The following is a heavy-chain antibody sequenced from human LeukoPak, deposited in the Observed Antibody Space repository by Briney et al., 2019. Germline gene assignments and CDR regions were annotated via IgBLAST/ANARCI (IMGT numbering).Heavy chain of an antibody. Sequence: GGSLRLSCAASGFTFSTYAMHWVRQAPGKGLECVSAISSNGGSTYYANSVKGRFTISRDNSKNTLYLHMGSLRAEDMAVYYCARRGSYYGDSMDYWGQGTLVTVSS. CDR2: ISSNGGST. J-gene: IGHJ4*02. CDR3: ARRGSYYGDSMDY. D-gene: IGHD1-26*01. V-gene: IGHV3-64*01. CDR1: GFTFSTYA.